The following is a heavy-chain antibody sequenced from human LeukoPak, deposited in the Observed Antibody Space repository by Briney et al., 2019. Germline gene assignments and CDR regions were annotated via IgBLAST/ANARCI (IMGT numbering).Heavy chain of an antibody. CDR2: INHSGST. J-gene: IGHJ4*02. CDR1: GGSFSGYY. V-gene: IGHV4-34*01. Sequence: PSETLSLTCAVYGGSFSGYYWSWIRQPPGKGLEWIGEINHSGSTNYNPSLKSRVTISVDTSKNQFSLKLSSVTAADTAVYYCARHVMDPGTVDYWGQGTLVTVSS. D-gene: IGHD4-17*01. CDR3: ARHVMDPGTVDY.